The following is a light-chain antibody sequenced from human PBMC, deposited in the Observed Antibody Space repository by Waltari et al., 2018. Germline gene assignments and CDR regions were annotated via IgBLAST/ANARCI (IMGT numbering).Light chain of an antibody. CDR2: DDY. CDR1: KIARKR. Sequence: SYVLTQPPSVPVAPGKTARITCGGNKIARKRVPWYQQRPGQAPVLVVNDDYDRRSGSPERCFVSKSGSTAALPISGGEDGDEADYWCQVWDGSSDHCVFGTGTKVTVL. J-gene: IGLJ1*01. CDR3: QVWDGSSDHCV. V-gene: IGLV3-21*03.